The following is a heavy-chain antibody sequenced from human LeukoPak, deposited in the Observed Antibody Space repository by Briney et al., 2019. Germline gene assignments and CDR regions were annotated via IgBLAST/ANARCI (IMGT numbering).Heavy chain of an antibody. D-gene: IGHD1-26*01. CDR3: ARSVLGPSTYQYRGSSHFDY. V-gene: IGHV4-61*01. CDR2: IYHSGST. CDR1: GGSVSSGSYY. Sequence: SETLSLTCTVSGGSVSSGSYYWSWIRQPPGKGLEWIGYIYHSGSTNYNPSLKSRVTISVDTSKNQFSLKLRSVTAADTAVYYCARSVLGPSTYQYRGSSHFDYWGQGTLATVSS. J-gene: IGHJ4*02.